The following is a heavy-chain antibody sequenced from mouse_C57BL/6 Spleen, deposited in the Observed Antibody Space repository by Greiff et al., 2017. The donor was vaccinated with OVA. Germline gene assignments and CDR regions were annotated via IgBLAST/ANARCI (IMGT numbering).Heavy chain of an antibody. Sequence: LMEPGASVKISCKASGYTFTDYYINWVKQRPGQGLEWIGWIYPGSGNTKYNEKFKGKATLTVDTSSSTAYMQLSSLTSEDSAVYFCTRGGFSTVVKYFDYWGQGTTLTVSS. CDR3: TRGGFSTVVKYFDY. CDR2: IYPGSGNT. CDR1: GYTFTDYY. J-gene: IGHJ2*01. V-gene: IGHV1-84*01. D-gene: IGHD1-1*01.